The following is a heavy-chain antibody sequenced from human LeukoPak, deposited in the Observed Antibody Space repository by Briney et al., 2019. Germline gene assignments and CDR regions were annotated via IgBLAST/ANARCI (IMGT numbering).Heavy chain of an antibody. D-gene: IGHD6-6*01. J-gene: IGHJ4*02. CDR2: IYYSGST. Sequence: SETLSLTCTVSGGSISSSSYYWGWIRQPPGKGLEWIGSIYYSGSTYYNPSLKSRVTISVDTSKNQFSLKLSSVTAADTAVYYCARGSSSSVDWGQGTLVTVSS. CDR1: GGSISSSSYY. V-gene: IGHV4-39*07. CDR3: ARGSSSSVD.